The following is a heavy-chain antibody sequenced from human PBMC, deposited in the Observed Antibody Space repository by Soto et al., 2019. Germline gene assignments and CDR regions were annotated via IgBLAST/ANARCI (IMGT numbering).Heavy chain of an antibody. CDR1: GGTFSSYA. J-gene: IGHJ3*02. D-gene: IGHD3-10*01. CDR2: IIPIFGTA. CDR3: ARVSGSGSRNALDI. V-gene: IGHV1-69*13. Sequence: SVKVSCKASGGTFSSYAISWVRQAPGQGLEWMGGIIPIFGTANYAQKFQGRVTITADESTSTAYMELSSLRSEDTAVYYCARVSGSGSRNALDIWGQGTMVTVSS.